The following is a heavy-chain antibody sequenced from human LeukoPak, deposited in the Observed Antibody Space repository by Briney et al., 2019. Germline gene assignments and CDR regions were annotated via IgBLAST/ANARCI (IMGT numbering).Heavy chain of an antibody. J-gene: IGHJ2*01. D-gene: IGHD6-19*01. CDR3: ARDPKTEGIAVAGGYFDL. Sequence: SDTLSLTCTVSGGSISSYYWSWIRQPAGRGLEWIGRIYTSGSTNYNPSLKSRVTISVDKSKNQFSLKLSSVTAADTAVYYCARDPKTEGIAVAGGYFDLWGRGTLVTVSS. CDR1: GGSISSYY. CDR2: IYTSGST. V-gene: IGHV4-4*07.